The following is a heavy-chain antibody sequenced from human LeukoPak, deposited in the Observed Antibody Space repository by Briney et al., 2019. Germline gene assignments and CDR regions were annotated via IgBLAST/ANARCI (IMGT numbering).Heavy chain of an antibody. Sequence: PGGSLRLSCAASGFTFSSYAMSWVRQAPGKGLEWVSAISGSGGSTYYADSVKGRFTISRDNSKNTLYLQMNSLRDEDKAVYYCARDRVVPAADFDYWGQGTLVTVSS. J-gene: IGHJ4*02. CDR2: ISGSGGST. CDR3: ARDRVVPAADFDY. D-gene: IGHD2-2*01. V-gene: IGHV3-23*01. CDR1: GFTFSSYA.